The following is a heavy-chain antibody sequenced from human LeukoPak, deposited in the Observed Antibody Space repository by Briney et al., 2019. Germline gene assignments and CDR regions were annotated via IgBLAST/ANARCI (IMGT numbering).Heavy chain of an antibody. CDR3: ATFRFLGT. V-gene: IGHV3-23*01. CDR2: ISSSGATT. J-gene: IGHJ3*01. CDR1: GFTFSSYA. Sequence: PGGSLRLSCAASGFTFSSYAMSWVRQAPGKGLEWVSAISSSGATTYYADSVKGRFTISRDNSKNTLYLQMNSLRAEDTAVYYCATFRFLGTWGQGTMVTVSP. D-gene: IGHD3-3*01.